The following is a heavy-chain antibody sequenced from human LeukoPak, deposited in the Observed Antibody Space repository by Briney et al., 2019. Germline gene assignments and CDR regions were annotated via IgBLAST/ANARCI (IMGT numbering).Heavy chain of an antibody. J-gene: IGHJ4*02. CDR1: GFTFDDYA. Sequence: PGGSLRLSCAASGFTFDDYAMHWVRQAPGKGLEWVSGISWNSGSIGYADSVKGRFTISRDNAKNSLYLQMNGLRAEDTALYYCAGTYYYDSSGYLTYYFDYWGQGTLVTVSS. D-gene: IGHD3-22*01. V-gene: IGHV3-9*01. CDR2: ISWNSGSI. CDR3: AGTYYYDSSGYLTYYFDY.